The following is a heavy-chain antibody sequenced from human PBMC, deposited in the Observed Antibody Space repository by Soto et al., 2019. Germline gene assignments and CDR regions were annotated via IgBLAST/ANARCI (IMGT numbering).Heavy chain of an antibody. Sequence: SETLSLTCTVSGGSISTYYWSWIRQPPGKGLEWIGYISNSGNTNYNPSLKSRVTISLDTSDNQFSLRAEDTAVYYCAKASGYGDYDLDYWGQGTLVTVSS. CDR1: GGSISTYY. CDR2: ISNSGNT. V-gene: IGHV4-59*01. J-gene: IGHJ4*02. D-gene: IGHD4-17*01. CDR3: AKASGYGDYDLDY.